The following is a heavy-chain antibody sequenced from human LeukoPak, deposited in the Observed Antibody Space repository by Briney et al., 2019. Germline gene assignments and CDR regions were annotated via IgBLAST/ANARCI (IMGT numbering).Heavy chain of an antibody. V-gene: IGHV1-18*01. CDR2: ISAYNGNT. CDR3: AREEVVPAAGYYGMDV. CDR1: GGTFSSYA. D-gene: IGHD2-2*01. Sequence: GASVKVSCKASGGTFSSYAISWVRQAPGQGLEWMGWISAYNGNTNYAQKLQGRVTMTTDTSTSTAYMELRSLRSDDTAVYYCAREEVVPAAGYYGMDVWGQGTTVTVSS. J-gene: IGHJ6*02.